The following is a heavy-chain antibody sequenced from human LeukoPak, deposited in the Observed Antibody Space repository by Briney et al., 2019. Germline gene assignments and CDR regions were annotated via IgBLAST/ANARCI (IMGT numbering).Heavy chain of an antibody. CDR3: ARDLAYYDSSGYLRYFDH. D-gene: IGHD3-22*01. CDR2: IYTSGST. J-gene: IGHJ4*02. CDR1: GGSISSYY. Sequence: PSETLSLTCTVSGGSISSYYWSWIRQPAGKGLDWIGRIYTSGSTNYNPSLKSRVTMSLDTSKNQFSLKLSSVTAADTAVYYCARDLAYYDSSGYLRYFDHWGQGTLVTVSS. V-gene: IGHV4-4*07.